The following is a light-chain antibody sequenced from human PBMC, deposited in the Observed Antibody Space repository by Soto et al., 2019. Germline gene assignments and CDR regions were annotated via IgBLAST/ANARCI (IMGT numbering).Light chain of an antibody. CDR1: QSVSGY. CDR2: DGS. CDR3: QQYINWPVYT. V-gene: IGKV3-11*01. Sequence: EIVLTQSPATLSLSPGERATLSCRASQSVSGYLAWYQQKPGQAPRLLIYDGSHRATGIPARFSGSGSGTEFTLTISSLQSEDFGVYYCQQYINWPVYTFGQGTKVEIK. J-gene: IGKJ2*01.